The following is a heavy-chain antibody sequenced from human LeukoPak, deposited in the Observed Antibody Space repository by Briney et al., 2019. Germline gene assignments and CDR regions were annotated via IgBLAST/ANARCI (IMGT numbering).Heavy chain of an antibody. CDR3: ARGCHAEYLTPDFDY. Sequence: GASVKVSCKASGYIFTGYYIHWVRQAPGQGLEWMGWINPDSGATNSVQKFQGRVTMTRDTSISTAYMELSRLRSDDTAVYFCARGCHAEYLTPDFDYWGQGTLVTVSS. V-gene: IGHV1-2*02. D-gene: IGHD4-23*01. J-gene: IGHJ4*02. CDR2: INPDSGAT. CDR1: GYIFTGYY.